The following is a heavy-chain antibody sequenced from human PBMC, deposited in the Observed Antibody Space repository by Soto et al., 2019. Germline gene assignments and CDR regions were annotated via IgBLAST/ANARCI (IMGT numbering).Heavy chain of an antibody. J-gene: IGHJ4*02. CDR3: ARDLSRGITMIGLEIHY. CDR2: ISGGGWGT. CDR1: GFTFEACA. D-gene: IGHD3-22*01. Sequence: EVQLLESGGDFIQPGGSLRLSCAASGFTFEACAMNWVRQAPGKGLEWVATISGGGWGTFYADSVKGRFTISRDNFKNTLYLQMSSLRVDDTAVYYCARDLSRGITMIGLEIHYRGQGTLVTVSS. V-gene: IGHV3-23*01.